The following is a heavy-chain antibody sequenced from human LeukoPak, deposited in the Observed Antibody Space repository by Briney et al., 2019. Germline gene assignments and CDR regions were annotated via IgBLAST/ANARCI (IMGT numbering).Heavy chain of an antibody. CDR1: GFTFSSYG. J-gene: IGHJ6*03. D-gene: IGHD2-2*01. CDR3: AKAGEYQLLWHYYYYMDV. CDR2: IRYDGSNK. V-gene: IGHV3-30*02. Sequence: GGSLRLSCAASGFTFSSYGMHWVRQAPGKGPEWVAFIRYDGSNKYYADSVKGRFTISRDNSKNTLYLQMNSLRAEDTAVYYCAKAGEYQLLWHYYYYMDVWGKGTTVTVSS.